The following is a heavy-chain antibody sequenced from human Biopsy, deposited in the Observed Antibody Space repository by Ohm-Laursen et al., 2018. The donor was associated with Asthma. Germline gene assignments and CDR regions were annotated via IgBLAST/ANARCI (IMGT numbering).Heavy chain of an antibody. Sequence: VASVKVSCKSLGGTLTTYVIGWVRQAPGQGLEWMGGINSVFGTTTYPQKFQDRVTITADDSTSTVYMELSSLRSEDTAVYYCARKAGSCISRTCYSLDFWGQGTLVTVSS. J-gene: IGHJ4*02. D-gene: IGHD2-2*01. V-gene: IGHV1-69*13. CDR1: GGTLTTYV. CDR3: ARKAGSCISRTCYSLDF. CDR2: INSVFGTT.